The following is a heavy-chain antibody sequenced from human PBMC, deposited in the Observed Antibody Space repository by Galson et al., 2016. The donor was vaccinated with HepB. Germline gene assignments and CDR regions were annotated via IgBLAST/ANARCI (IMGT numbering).Heavy chain of an antibody. Sequence: SLRLSCAASGFTFSDYGMHWVRQAPGKGLEWVAVVWFDGRKIYYVDSVKDRFTISRDNSRNTLYLQLNSLRVEDTAVYYCAKETSNWGEYYFDYWGQGALVTVTS. J-gene: IGHJ4*02. V-gene: IGHV3-33*06. CDR2: VWFDGRKI. CDR1: GFTFSDYG. D-gene: IGHD3-10*01. CDR3: AKETSNWGEYYFDY.